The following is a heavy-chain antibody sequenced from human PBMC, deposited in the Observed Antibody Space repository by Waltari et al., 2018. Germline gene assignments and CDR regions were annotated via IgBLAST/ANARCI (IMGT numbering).Heavy chain of an antibody. CDR2: IDPKSGDT. CDR3: ARAYVKWFDP. J-gene: IGHJ5*02. V-gene: IGHV1-2*02. CDR1: GYTLTGQY. Sequence: QVQLVQSGAEVKKPGASLKVSCKASGYTLTGQYLHWVRQAPGEGLEWMGWIDPKSGDTKYEQKFQGRVTMTMDTSINTAYMELSRLRSDDTAVYYCARAYVKWFDPWGQGSLVIVSS. D-gene: IGHD3-10*02.